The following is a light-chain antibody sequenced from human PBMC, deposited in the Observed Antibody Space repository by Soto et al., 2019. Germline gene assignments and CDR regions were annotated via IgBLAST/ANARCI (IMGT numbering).Light chain of an antibody. CDR3: QQFGSSPLT. CDR1: QSVSSY. CDR2: GAS. V-gene: IGKV3-20*01. Sequence: IVLTQSPSTLSLSPGERATLSCRASQSVSSYLAWYQQKPGQAPRLLIYGASSRATGIPDRFSGSGSGTDFTLTISRLEPEDFAVYYCQQFGSSPLTFGGGTKV. J-gene: IGKJ4*01.